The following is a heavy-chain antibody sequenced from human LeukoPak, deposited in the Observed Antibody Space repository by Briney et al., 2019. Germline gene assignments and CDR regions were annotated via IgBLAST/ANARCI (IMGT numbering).Heavy chain of an antibody. CDR1: RGAFSSYA. V-gene: IGHV1-69*13. J-gene: IGHJ5*02. CDR3: ARVIGSGWYNWFDP. CDR2: IIPIFGTA. D-gene: IGHD6-19*01. Sequence: SLKVSCKTSRGAFSSYAISWVRQAPGQGLEWMGGIIPIFGTANSAQKFEGRVTITADEPTRTAYMELSSLRSEDTAVYYCARVIGSGWYNWFDPWGQGTLVTVSS.